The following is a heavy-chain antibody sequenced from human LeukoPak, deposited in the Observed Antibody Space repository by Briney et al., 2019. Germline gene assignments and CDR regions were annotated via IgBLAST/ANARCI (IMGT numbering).Heavy chain of an antibody. V-gene: IGHV3-23*01. J-gene: IGHJ4*02. CDR1: GFIFSNYA. CDR2: INNSGDRR. D-gene: IGHD6-19*01. Sequence: GGSLRLSCAASGFIFSNYAMSWVRQAPGKGLEWVSGINNSGDRRLYAASVKGRFTISRDNSKNTLYLQMNRLRAEDTAVYYCPRGWYNFDYWGQGTRVAVSS. CDR3: PRGWYNFDY.